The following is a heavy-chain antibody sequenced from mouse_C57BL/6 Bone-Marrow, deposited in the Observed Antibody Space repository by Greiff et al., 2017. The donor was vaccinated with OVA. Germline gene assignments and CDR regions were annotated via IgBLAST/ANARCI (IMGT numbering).Heavy chain of an antibody. CDR2: IYPGSGST. J-gene: IGHJ1*03. Sequence: QVQLQQSGAELVRPGASVKLSCTASGFNIKDDYMHWVKQRPGQGLEWIGDIYPGSGSTNYNEKFKSKATLTVDTSSSTAYMQLSSLTSEDSAVYYCARGIYYGRGYFDVWGTGTTVTVSS. D-gene: IGHD1-1*01. CDR1: GFNIKDDY. CDR3: ARGIYYGRGYFDV. V-gene: IGHV1-55*01.